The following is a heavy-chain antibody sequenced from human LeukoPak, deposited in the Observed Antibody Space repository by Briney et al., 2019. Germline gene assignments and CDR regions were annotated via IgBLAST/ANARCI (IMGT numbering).Heavy chain of an antibody. J-gene: IGHJ1*01. CDR1: GFTFSSHS. CDR3: ARGPGIAVAPLQH. V-gene: IGHV3-21*01. CDR2: ISGDSSYK. D-gene: IGHD6-19*01. Sequence: PGGSLRLSCAASGFTFSSHSINWVRQAPGKGLEWVSSISGDSSYKYYADSVRGRFTISRGNAKNSMYLQMTSLRAEDTAMYYCARGPGIAVAPLQHWGQGTLVTVSS.